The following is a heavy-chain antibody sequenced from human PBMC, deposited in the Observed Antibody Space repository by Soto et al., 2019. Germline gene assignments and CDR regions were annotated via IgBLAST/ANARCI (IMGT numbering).Heavy chain of an antibody. Sequence: GESLKISCKGSGYSFTSYWIGWVRQMPGKGLEWMGIIYPGDSDTRYSPSFQGQVTISADKSISTAYLQWSSLKASDTAMYYCARLIPDCSGGSCYSGEFPWFDPWGQGTLVTVSS. J-gene: IGHJ5*02. D-gene: IGHD2-15*01. CDR3: ARLIPDCSGGSCYSGEFPWFDP. CDR2: IYPGDSDT. V-gene: IGHV5-51*01. CDR1: GYSFTSYW.